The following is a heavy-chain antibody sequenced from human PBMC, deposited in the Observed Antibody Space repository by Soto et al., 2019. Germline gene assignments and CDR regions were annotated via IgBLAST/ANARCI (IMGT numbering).Heavy chain of an antibody. V-gene: IGHV3-48*02. Sequence: EVQLVESGGGLVQPGGSLRLSCAASGFTFSSYSMNWVRQAPGKGLEWVSYISSSSSTIYYADSVKGRFTISRDNAKNSLYLQMNSLRDEDTAVYYCARSYCSGGSCFEGGDYWGQGTLVTVSS. CDR3: ARSYCSGGSCFEGGDY. CDR1: GFTFSSYS. D-gene: IGHD2-15*01. J-gene: IGHJ4*02. CDR2: ISSSSSTI.